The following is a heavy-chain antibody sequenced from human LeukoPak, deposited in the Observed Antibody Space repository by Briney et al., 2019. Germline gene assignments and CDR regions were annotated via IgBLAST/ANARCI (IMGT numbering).Heavy chain of an antibody. CDR2: ITASGDST. D-gene: IGHD4-17*01. V-gene: IGHV3-23*01. Sequence: GGSLRLSCVVSGFTFSSHWMSWVRQAPGKGLEWVSAITASGDSTYSADSVKGRFTISRDNSKNTLYLQMNSLRAEDTAVYYCAKGKTTVTTSPRSFDYWGQGTLVTVSS. J-gene: IGHJ4*02. CDR1: GFTFSSHW. CDR3: AKGKTTVTTSPRSFDY.